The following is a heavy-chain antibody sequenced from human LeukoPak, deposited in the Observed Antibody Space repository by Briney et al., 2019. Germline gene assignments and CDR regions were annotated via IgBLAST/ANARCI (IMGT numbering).Heavy chain of an antibody. J-gene: IGHJ4*02. Sequence: ASVKVSCKASGYTFTGYYMHWVRQAPGQGLEWMGWINHNSGGTKYAQKFQGRVTMTRDTSISTAYMELSRLRSDDTAVYYCARDPPYYTYYYDSSGLNFHYWGQGTLVTVSS. V-gene: IGHV1-2*02. CDR3: ARDPPYYTYYYDSSGLNFHY. CDR2: INHNSGGT. CDR1: GYTFTGYY. D-gene: IGHD3-22*01.